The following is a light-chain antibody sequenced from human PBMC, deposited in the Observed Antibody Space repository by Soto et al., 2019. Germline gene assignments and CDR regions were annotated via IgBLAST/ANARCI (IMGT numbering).Light chain of an antibody. V-gene: IGLV2-14*01. CDR3: HSYRRSSTYV. CDR2: EVS. Sequence: QSVLTQPASVSGSPGQSITISCTGTNSDVGGYKYVSWYQQQPGKAPKVMIYEVSNRPSGVSNRFSGSKAGNTASLTICGLQDVDEADYFCHSYRRSSTYVFGTGTTLTVL. CDR1: NSDVGGYKY. J-gene: IGLJ1*01.